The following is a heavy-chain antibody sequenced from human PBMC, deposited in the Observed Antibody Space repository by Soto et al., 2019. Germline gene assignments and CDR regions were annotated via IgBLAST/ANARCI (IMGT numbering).Heavy chain of an antibody. CDR1: GGSISSSSYY. CDR2: IYYSGST. D-gene: IGHD3-10*01. Sequence: PSETLSLTCTVSGGSISSSSYYWGWIRQPPGKGLEWIGSIYYSGSTYYNPSLKSRVTISVDTSKNQFSLKLSSVTAADTAVYYCARGSYTMVRGVTGGMDVWGQPTTDAVSS. V-gene: IGHV4-39*01. CDR3: ARGSYTMVRGVTGGMDV. J-gene: IGHJ6*01.